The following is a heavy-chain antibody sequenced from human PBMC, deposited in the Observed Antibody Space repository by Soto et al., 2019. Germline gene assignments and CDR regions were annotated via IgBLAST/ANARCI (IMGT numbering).Heavy chain of an antibody. Sequence: PGGSLKLSCAASGLTFRSYSMNWVRQAPGKGLEWVSSISSSSSYIYYADSVKGRFTISRDNAKNSLYLQMNSLRAEDTAVYYCARQTRRDYYYGMDVWGQGTTVTVSS. CDR1: GLTFRSYS. V-gene: IGHV3-21*01. CDR2: ISSSSSYI. J-gene: IGHJ6*02. CDR3: ARQTRRDYYYGMDV.